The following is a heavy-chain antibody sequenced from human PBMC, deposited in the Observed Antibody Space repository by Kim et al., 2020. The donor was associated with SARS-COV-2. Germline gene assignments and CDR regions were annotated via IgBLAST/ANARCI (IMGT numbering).Heavy chain of an antibody. V-gene: IGHV3-48*02. D-gene: IGHD6-13*01. CDR3: AGAPDGRGYYFDY. J-gene: IGHJ4*02. Sequence: CYAGSVKGRFTISRDHDKNSLYLQMNSLRDEDTAVYYCAGAPDGRGYYFDYWGQGTLVTVSP.